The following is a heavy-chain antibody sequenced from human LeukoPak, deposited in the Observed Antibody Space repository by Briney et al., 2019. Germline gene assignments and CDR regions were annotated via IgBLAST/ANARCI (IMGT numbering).Heavy chain of an antibody. CDR2: ISSSSTYI. CDR1: GFTFSTNT. CDR3: ARGSRDCSNGVCYAFDI. Sequence: PGGSLRLSXAASGFTFSTNTMNWVRQAPGKGLEWVSSISSSSTYIYHADSVKGRFTISRDNAKKSLYLQMNSLRDEDTAVYYCARGSRDCSNGVCYAFDIWGQGTVVTVSS. J-gene: IGHJ3*02. D-gene: IGHD2-8*01. V-gene: IGHV3-21*01.